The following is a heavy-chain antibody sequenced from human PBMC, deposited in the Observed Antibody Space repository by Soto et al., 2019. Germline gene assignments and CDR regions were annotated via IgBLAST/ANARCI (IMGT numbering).Heavy chain of an antibody. D-gene: IGHD3-10*01. V-gene: IGHV3-30*03. CDR3: ATKVNSGSGSQYFDY. CDR1: GFTINRND. Sequence: PGGSLRLSCADSGFTINRNDMYWVRQAPGKGLEWVAVMSFDGNHQHYADYVKGRFTISRDNSKNTLFLQMNSLRAEDTAIYYCATKVNSGSGSQYFDYWGQGTLVSVSS. CDR2: MSFDGNHQ. J-gene: IGHJ4*02.